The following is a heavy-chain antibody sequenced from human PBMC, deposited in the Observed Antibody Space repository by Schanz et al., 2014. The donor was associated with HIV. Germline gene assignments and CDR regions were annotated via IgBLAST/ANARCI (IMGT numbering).Heavy chain of an antibody. CDR2: ISWNSDSK. V-gene: IGHV3-21*04. CDR3: ANSGYCTSGICYTRGNGMDV. J-gene: IGHJ6*02. Sequence: EEQLVESGGGLVKPGESLRLACAASGFTFSAYSMKWVRQAPGKGLEWVSGISWNSDSKGYADSVKGRFTISRDNPKNRLYLQMNSLRAEDTAVYYCANSGYCTSGICYTRGNGMDVWGQGTTVTVSS. CDR1: GFTFSAYS. D-gene: IGHD2-8*01.